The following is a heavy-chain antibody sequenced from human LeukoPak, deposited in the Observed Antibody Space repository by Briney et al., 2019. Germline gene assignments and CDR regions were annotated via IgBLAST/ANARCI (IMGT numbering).Heavy chain of an antibody. J-gene: IGHJ4*02. Sequence: SVKVSCKASGYTFTGYYMHWVRQAPGQGLEWMGGIIPIFGTANYAQKFQGRVTITADESTSTAYMELSSLRSEDTAVYYCARSQWFPXFDXWGQGXLVTV. CDR1: GYTFTGYY. D-gene: IGHD3-22*01. CDR2: IIPIFGTA. V-gene: IGHV1-69*13. CDR3: ARSQWFPXFDX.